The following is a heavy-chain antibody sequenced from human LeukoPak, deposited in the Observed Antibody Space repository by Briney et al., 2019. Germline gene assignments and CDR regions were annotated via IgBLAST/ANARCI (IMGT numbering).Heavy chain of an antibody. D-gene: IGHD4-23*01. V-gene: IGHV3-74*01. CDR2: INSDGSGT. CDR3: ARGSVATQDY. Sequence: GGSLRLSCVASGFTFSSYWMHWVRRARGKGLVWVSRINSDGSGTSYAVSVRGRFTISRDNAKNTLYLQMNSLRAEDTAVYYCARGSVATQDYWGQGTLVTVSS. CDR1: GFTFSSYW. J-gene: IGHJ4*02.